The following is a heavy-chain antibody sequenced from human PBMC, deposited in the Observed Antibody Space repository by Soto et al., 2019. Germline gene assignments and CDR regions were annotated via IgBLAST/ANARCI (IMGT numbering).Heavy chain of an antibody. CDR3: ATTPWRQFSSSWDLRY. CDR2: IIPIFGTA. V-gene: IGHV1-69*13. CDR1: GGTFSSYA. Sequence: GASVKVSCKASGGTFSSYAISWVRQAPGQGLEWMGGIIPIFGTANYAQKFQGRVTITADESTSTAYMELSSLRSEDTAVYYCATTPWRQFSSSWDLRYWGQGTLVTVSS. J-gene: IGHJ4*02. D-gene: IGHD6-13*01.